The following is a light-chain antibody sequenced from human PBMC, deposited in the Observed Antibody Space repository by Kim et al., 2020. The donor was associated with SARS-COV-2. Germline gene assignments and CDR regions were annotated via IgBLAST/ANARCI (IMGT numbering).Light chain of an antibody. CDR3: AAWDDSLSGYV. V-gene: IGLV1-47*01. J-gene: IGLJ1*01. CDR1: SANIGSNY. CDR2: RNN. Sequence: GERVTISCSVSSANIGSNYVYRYQQLPGTAPKLLIYRNNQRPSGVPDRFSGSKSGTSASLAISGLRSEDEADYYCAAWDDSLSGYVFGTGTKVTVL.